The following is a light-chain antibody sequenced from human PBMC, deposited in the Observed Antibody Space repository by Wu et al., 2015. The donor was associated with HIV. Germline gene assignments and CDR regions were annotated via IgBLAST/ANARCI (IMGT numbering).Light chain of an antibody. V-gene: IGKV3-20*01. CDR1: QAISKNH. CDR3: QCFEG. J-gene: IGKJ2*03. Sequence: TQSPDTLSVSPGERATLSCRPSQAISKNHLAWYRQKSGQPPKLLMTGTYERATGVPDRFVGSGSGTDYTLTITKVEAEDFAMYFCQCFEGFGRGGRTGDQ. CDR2: GTY.